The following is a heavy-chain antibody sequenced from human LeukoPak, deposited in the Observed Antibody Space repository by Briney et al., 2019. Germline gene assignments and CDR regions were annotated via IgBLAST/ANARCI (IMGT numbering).Heavy chain of an antibody. J-gene: IGHJ4*02. V-gene: IGHV1-69*05. D-gene: IGHD3-3*01. CDR1: GGTFSSYA. CDR3: AAREFGVVTGFDY. CDR2: IIPIFGTA. Sequence: ASVKVSCKASGGTFSSYAISWVRQAPGQGLEWMGGIIPIFGTANYAQKFQGRVTITTDESTSTAYMELSSLRSEDTAVYYCAAREFGVVTGFDYWGQGTLVTVSS.